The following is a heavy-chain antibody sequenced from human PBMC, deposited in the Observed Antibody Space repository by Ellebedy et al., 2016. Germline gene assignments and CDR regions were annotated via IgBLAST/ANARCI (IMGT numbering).Heavy chain of an antibody. J-gene: IGHJ4*02. V-gene: IGHV3-11*06. CDR1: GFTFSDYY. Sequence: GESLKISXAASGFTFSDYYMSWIRQAPGKGLEWVSYISSSSSYIYYADSVKGRFTISRDNAKNSLYLQMNSLRAEDTAVYYCARDSPISPYSSSLDDYWGQGTLVTVSS. CDR2: ISSSSSYI. CDR3: ARDSPISPYSSSLDDY. D-gene: IGHD6-6*01.